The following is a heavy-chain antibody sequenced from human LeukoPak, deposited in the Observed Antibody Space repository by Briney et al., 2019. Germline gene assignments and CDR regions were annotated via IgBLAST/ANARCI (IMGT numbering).Heavy chain of an antibody. Sequence: QTGGSLRLSCAASGFTFSSYAMHWVRQAPGKGLEWVAVISYDGSNKYYADSVKGRFTISRDNSKNTLYLQMNSLRAEDTAVYYCARVPEGSSGWYYDYWGQGTLVTVSS. D-gene: IGHD6-19*01. CDR1: GFTFSSYA. CDR3: ARVPEGSSGWYYDY. J-gene: IGHJ4*02. V-gene: IGHV3-30-3*01. CDR2: ISYDGSNK.